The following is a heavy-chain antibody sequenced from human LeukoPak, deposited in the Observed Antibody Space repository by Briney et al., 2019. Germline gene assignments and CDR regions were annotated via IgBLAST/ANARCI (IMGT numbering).Heavy chain of an antibody. CDR3: ARDSTMEGTFDY. J-gene: IGHJ4*02. Sequence: RGSLRLSCAASGFTVSSNYMSWVRQAPGKGLEWVSVIYSGGSTYYADSVKGRFTISRDNSKNTLYLQMNSLRAEDTAVYYCARDSTMEGTFDYWGQGTLVTVSS. CDR1: GFTVSSNY. D-gene: IGHD3-10*01. CDR2: IYSGGST. V-gene: IGHV3-66*01.